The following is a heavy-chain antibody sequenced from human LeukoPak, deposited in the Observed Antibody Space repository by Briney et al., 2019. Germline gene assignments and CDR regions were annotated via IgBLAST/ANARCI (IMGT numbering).Heavy chain of an antibody. Sequence: PSETLSLTCTVSGGSFSSSSYYWGWIRQPPGKGLEWIGSIYYSGSTYYNPSLKSRVTISVDTSKNQFSLKLSSVTAAGTAVYYCASSGSKYYYYYMDVWGKGTTVTVSS. CDR3: ASSGSKYYYYYMDV. D-gene: IGHD3-22*01. CDR1: GGSFSSSSYY. J-gene: IGHJ6*03. V-gene: IGHV4-39*07. CDR2: IYYSGST.